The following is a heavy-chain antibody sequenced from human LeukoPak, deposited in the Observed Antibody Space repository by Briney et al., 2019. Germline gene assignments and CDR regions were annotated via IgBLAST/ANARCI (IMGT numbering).Heavy chain of an antibody. J-gene: IGHJ3*02. CDR3: ASSYRYCSSSSCYHDAFDI. CDR1: GYTFTGYY. CDR2: INPNSGGT. V-gene: IGHV1-2*02. D-gene: IGHD2-2*01. Sequence: ASVTVSCKASGYTFTGYYMHWVRQAPGQGVEWMGWINPNSGGTNYAQKFQGRVTMTRDTSISTAYMELSRLRSDDTAMYYCASSYRYCSSSSCYHDAFDIWGQGTMVTVSS.